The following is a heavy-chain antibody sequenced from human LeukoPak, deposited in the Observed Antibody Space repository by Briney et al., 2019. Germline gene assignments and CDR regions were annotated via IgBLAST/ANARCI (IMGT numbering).Heavy chain of an antibody. D-gene: IGHD3-22*01. CDR2: INHSGRT. CDR1: GGSFSGYY. CDR3: ARTGAAGESRGFYLRLFDY. Sequence: PSETLSLTCAVYGGSFSGYYWSWIRQPPGKGLEWIGGINHSGRTNYSPSLKSRGTISVDTCKNQFSLTLSSVTAADTAVYYCARTGAAGESRGFYLRLFDYWGQGTLVTVSS. V-gene: IGHV4-34*01. J-gene: IGHJ4*02.